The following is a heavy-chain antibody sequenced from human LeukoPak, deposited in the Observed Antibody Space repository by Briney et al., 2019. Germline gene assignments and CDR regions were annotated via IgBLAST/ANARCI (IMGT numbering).Heavy chain of an antibody. CDR1: GGSISSNSNY. V-gene: IGHV4-39*01. CDR3: ARSSAAEGPTHNWFGP. Sequence: SETLSLTCSVSGGSISSNSNYWGWIRQPPGKGPEWIGSIYYSGDTYYNPSLRSRVIISVDTSKNQFSLKLTSVTAADMAVYYCARSSAAEGPTHNWFGPGGQGTLVTVPS. D-gene: IGHD6-13*01. CDR2: IYYSGDT. J-gene: IGHJ5*02.